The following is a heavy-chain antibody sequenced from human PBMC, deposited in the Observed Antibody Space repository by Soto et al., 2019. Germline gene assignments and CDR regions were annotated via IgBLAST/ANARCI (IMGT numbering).Heavy chain of an antibody. CDR1: GGSLTGYY. D-gene: IGHD6-19*01. CDR2: INPTGSP. J-gene: IGHJ3*02. V-gene: IGHV4-34*01. CDR3: ARSREQWLVDAFDI. Sequence: SETLSLTGVVYGGSLTGYYWSWIRQPPGRGLEWIGEINPTGSPKYNPSLMSRVTISVDTSKNQFSMKLSSVTAADTAVFYCARSREQWLVDAFDIWGQGTMVT.